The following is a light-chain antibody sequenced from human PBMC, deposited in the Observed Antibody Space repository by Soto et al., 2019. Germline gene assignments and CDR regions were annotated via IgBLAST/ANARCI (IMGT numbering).Light chain of an antibody. J-gene: IGKJ4*01. CDR2: GAS. V-gene: IGKV3-15*01. CDR1: QSVSSN. CDR3: QQYHKWPLT. Sequence: IVLTQSPATLSLSPGKRATVPCRASQSVSSNLAWYQQKPGQPPRLLIYGASTRATGIPARFSGSGYGSEFTLTISSLQSEDFAVYYCQQYHKWPLTFGGGTKVDIK.